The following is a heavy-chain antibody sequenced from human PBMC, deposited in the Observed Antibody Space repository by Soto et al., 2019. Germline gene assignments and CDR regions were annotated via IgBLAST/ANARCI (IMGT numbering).Heavy chain of an antibody. V-gene: IGHV4-39*07. J-gene: IGHJ4*02. Sequence: SETLSLTCTVSGGSISSSSYYWGWIRQPPGKGLEWIGSIYYSGSTYYNPSLKSRVTISVDTSKNQFSLKLSSVTAADTAVYYCARKATVTTCFDYWGQGTLVTVSS. CDR2: IYYSGST. D-gene: IGHD4-17*01. CDR1: GGSISSSSYY. CDR3: ARKATVTTCFDY.